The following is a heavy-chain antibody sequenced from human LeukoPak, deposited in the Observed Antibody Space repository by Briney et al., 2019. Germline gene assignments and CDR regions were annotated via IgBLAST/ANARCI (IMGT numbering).Heavy chain of an antibody. CDR3: ARDYYGSGSSLQYYFDY. Sequence: SVKVSCKASGGTFSSYAISWVRQAPGQGLEWMGGIIPIFGTANYAQKFQGRVTITADKSTSTAYMELNSLRSEDTAVYYCARDYYGSGSSLQYYFDYWGQGTLVTVSS. CDR1: GGTFSSYA. V-gene: IGHV1-69*06. CDR2: IIPIFGTA. J-gene: IGHJ4*02. D-gene: IGHD3-10*01.